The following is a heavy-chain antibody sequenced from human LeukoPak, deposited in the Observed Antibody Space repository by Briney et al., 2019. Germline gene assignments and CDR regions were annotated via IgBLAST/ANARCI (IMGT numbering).Heavy chain of an antibody. CDR2: ISSSGSTI. CDR1: GFTFSDYY. Sequence: GGSLRLSCAASGFTFSDYYMSWIRQAPGKGLEWVSYISSSGSTIYYADSVKGRFTISRDNAKNSLYLQMNSLRAEDTAVYYCASSTITYYDFWSGYYTGDYWGQGTLVTVSS. CDR3: ASSTITYYDFWSGYYTGDY. V-gene: IGHV3-11*04. J-gene: IGHJ4*02. D-gene: IGHD3-3*01.